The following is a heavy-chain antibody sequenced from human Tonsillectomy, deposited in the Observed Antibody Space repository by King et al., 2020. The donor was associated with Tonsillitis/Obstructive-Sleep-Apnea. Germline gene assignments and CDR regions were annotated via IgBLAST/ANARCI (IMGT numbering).Heavy chain of an antibody. J-gene: IGHJ4*02. Sequence: EVQLVESGGGLVKPGGSLRLSCAASGFTFSSYSMNWVRQAPGKGLEWVSSISSSSSYIYYADSVKGRFTISRDNAKNSLYLQMNSLRAEDTAVYYCAREGRYCSSTSCYRGLDYWGQGTLVTVSS. CDR2: ISSSSSYI. CDR1: GFTFSSYS. V-gene: IGHV3-21*01. CDR3: AREGRYCSSTSCYRGLDY. D-gene: IGHD2-2*02.